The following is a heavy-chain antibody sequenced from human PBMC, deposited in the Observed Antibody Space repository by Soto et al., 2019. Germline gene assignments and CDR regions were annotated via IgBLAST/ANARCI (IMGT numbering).Heavy chain of an antibody. CDR2: ISSKAYVGTT. CDR1: GFTFGDYA. CDR3: TRGEDYYARPIMHV. V-gene: IGHV3-49*03. D-gene: IGHD3-10*02. J-gene: IGHJ6*03. Sequence: PGGSLRLSCTASGFTFGDYAMSWFRQAPGKGLEWVGFISSKAYVGTTEYAASVKGRFTISRDDSISIAYLQMDSLKTEDTALYYCTRGEDYYARPIMHVWAKGTTVT.